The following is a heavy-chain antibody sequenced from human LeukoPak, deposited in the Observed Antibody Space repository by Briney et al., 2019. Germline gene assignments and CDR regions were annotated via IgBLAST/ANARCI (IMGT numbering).Heavy chain of an antibody. Sequence: GGSLRLSCAASGFTFSSYSMNWVRQAPGKGLEWVSSISSESTYIFYADSVKGRFTISRDNAKNSLYLQMNSLRAEDTAVYYCASFETVAAKPFDYWGRGTLVTVSS. CDR2: ISSESTYI. CDR3: ASFETVAAKPFDY. J-gene: IGHJ4*02. V-gene: IGHV3-21*01. CDR1: GFTFSSYS. D-gene: IGHD6-19*01.